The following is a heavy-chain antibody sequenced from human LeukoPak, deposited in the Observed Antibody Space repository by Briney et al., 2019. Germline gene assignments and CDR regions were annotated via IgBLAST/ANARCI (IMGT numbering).Heavy chain of an antibody. J-gene: IGHJ4*02. CDR1: GGSISSSSYY. Sequence: KPSETLSLTCTVSGGSISSSSYYWGWIRQPPGKGLEWIGSIYYSGSTYYNPSLKSRVTISVDTSKNQFSLKLSSVTAADTAVYYCARLRVATIFDFDYWGQGTLVTVSS. V-gene: IGHV4-39*01. CDR2: IYYSGST. CDR3: ARLRVATIFDFDY. D-gene: IGHD5-12*01.